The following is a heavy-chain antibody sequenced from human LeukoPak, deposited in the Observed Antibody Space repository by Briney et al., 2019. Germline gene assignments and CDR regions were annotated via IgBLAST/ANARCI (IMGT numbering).Heavy chain of an antibody. CDR1: GYTLTELS. CDR2: FDPEDGET. J-gene: IGHJ4*02. CDR3: ATDIAAAGTLNY. Sequence: ASVKVSCKVSGYTLTELSMHWVRQAPGKGLEWMGGFDPEDGETIYAQKSQGRVTMTEDTSTDTAYMELSSLRSEGTAVYYCATDIAAAGTLNYWGQGTLVTVSS. D-gene: IGHD6-13*01. V-gene: IGHV1-24*01.